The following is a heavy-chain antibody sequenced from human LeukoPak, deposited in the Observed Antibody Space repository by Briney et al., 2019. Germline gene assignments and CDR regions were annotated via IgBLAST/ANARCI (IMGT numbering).Heavy chain of an antibody. CDR2: ISSSSSYI. J-gene: IGHJ4*02. CDR3: ARESIAARPFVDY. Sequence: GGSLRLSCAASGFTFSTYWMLWVRQAPGKGLVWVSSISSSSSYIYYADSVKGRFTISRDNAKNSLYLQMNSLRAEDTAVYYCARESIAARPFVDYWGQGTLVTVSS. D-gene: IGHD6-6*01. V-gene: IGHV3-21*01. CDR1: GFTFSTYW.